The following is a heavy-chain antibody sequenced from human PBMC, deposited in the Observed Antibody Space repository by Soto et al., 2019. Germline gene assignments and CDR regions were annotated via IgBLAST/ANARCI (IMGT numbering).Heavy chain of an antibody. J-gene: IGHJ4*02. V-gene: IGHV3-23*01. CDR3: AKEYSSGWSSGYFDY. Sequence: GGSLRLSCAASGFTFDSSGMNWVRQAPGKGLEWVSSIRASTGDTYHADSVKGRFTISRDNSKNTLFLQMNSLRAEDTAVYYCAKEYSSGWSSGYFDYWGQGTLVTVSS. D-gene: IGHD6-19*01. CDR1: GFTFDSSG. CDR2: IRASTGDT.